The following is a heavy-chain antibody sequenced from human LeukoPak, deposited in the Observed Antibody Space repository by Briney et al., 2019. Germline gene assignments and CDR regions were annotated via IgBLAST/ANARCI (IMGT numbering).Heavy chain of an antibody. CDR2: ISYDGSNK. Sequence: GRSLRLSCAASGFTFSSYAMHWVRQAPGKGLEWVAVISYDGSNKYYADSVKGRFTIPRDNSKNTLYLQMNSLRAEDTAVYYCAKLAVAGTPGYWGQGTLVTVSS. CDR1: GFTFSSYA. CDR3: AKLAVAGTPGY. J-gene: IGHJ4*02. V-gene: IGHV3-30-3*02. D-gene: IGHD6-19*01.